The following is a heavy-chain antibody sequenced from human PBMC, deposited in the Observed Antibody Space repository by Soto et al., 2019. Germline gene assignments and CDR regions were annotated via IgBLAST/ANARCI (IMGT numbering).Heavy chain of an antibody. D-gene: IGHD1-26*01. CDR3: AEPLSGSPYYFDY. CDR1: GFTFSSYA. V-gene: IGHV3-23*01. CDR2: ISGSGGST. Sequence: EVQLLESGGGLVQPGGSLRLSCAASGFTFSSYALSWVRQAPGKGLEWVSAISGSGGSTYYADSVKGRFTISRDNSKNTLYLQMNSLRAEDTAVYYCAEPLSGSPYYFDYWGQGTLVTVSS. J-gene: IGHJ4*02.